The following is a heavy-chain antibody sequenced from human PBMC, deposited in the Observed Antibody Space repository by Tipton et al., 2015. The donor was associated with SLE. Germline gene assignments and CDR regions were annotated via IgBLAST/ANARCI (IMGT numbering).Heavy chain of an antibody. CDR2: IYYSGST. Sequence: TLSLTCTVSGGSISSSSYYWGWIRQPPGKGLDWIGSIYYSGSTYYNPSLKSRVTISVDTSKNQFSLKLNSVTAADTAVYYCAREEMITVIRGTTGAYWGQGTLVTVSS. D-gene: IGHD3-10*01. V-gene: IGHV4-39*02. CDR3: AREEMITVIRGTTGAY. CDR1: GGSISSSSYY. J-gene: IGHJ4*02.